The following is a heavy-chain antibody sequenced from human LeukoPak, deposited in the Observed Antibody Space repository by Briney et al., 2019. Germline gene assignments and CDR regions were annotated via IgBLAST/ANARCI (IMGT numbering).Heavy chain of an antibody. Sequence: GGSLRLSCAASGFTFSSYWMSWVRQAPGKGLEWVADIEQEGNEKYYVDSVKGRFTISRDNAKNSLYLQMNSLRAEDTAVYYCARAGYSGYEYLPSDYWGQGTLVTVSS. D-gene: IGHD5-12*01. J-gene: IGHJ4*02. CDR2: IEQEGNEK. CDR3: ARAGYSGYEYLPSDY. CDR1: GFTFSSYW. V-gene: IGHV3-7*01.